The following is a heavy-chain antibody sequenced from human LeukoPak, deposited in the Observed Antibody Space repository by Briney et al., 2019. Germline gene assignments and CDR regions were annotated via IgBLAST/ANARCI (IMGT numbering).Heavy chain of an antibody. CDR2: IKQDGSEK. CDR3: ARASGSYYEYYFDY. J-gene: IGHJ4*02. V-gene: IGHV3-7*03. D-gene: IGHD1-26*01. Sequence: GGSLRLSCAASGFTFSSYWMSWARQAPGKGLEWVANIKQDGSEKYYVDSVKGRFTISRDNAKNSLYLQMNSLRAEDTAVYYCARASGSYYEYYFDYWGQGTLVTVSS. CDR1: GFTFSSYW.